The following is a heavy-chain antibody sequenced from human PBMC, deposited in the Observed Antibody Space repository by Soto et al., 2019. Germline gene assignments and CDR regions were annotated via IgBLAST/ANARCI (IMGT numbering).Heavy chain of an antibody. J-gene: IGHJ6*01. CDR2: MNPRSGNT. D-gene: IGHD6-13*01. CDR1: GYPFTSCD. Sequence: GSVKVSCKASGYPFTSCDVYLVRQAAGQGLEWMGYMNPRSGNTGYEQKFQGRVTMTRDTSISTAYMELSSLTSDDTAVYYCTASSWTGAGLDFWGQGITVTVSS. CDR3: TASSWTGAGLDF. V-gene: IGHV1-8*01.